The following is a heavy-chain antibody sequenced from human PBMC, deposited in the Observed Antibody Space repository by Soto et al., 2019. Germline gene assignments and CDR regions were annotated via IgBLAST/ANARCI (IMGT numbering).Heavy chain of an antibody. D-gene: IGHD3-9*01. V-gene: IGHV4-31*03. CDR1: GGSISSGGYY. Sequence: SETLSLTCTVSGGSISSGGYYWSWIRQHPGKGLEWIGYIYYSGSTYYNPSLKSRVTISVDTSKNQSSLKLSSVTAADTAVYYCARGSLRYPQPDNWFDPWGQGTLVTVSS. J-gene: IGHJ5*02. CDR2: IYYSGST. CDR3: ARGSLRYPQPDNWFDP.